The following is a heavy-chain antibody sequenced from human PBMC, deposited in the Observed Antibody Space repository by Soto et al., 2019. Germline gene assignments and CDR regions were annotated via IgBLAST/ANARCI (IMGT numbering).Heavy chain of an antibody. CDR3: ARPGGIAVAGTNWFDP. V-gene: IGHV4-39*01. J-gene: IGHJ5*02. D-gene: IGHD6-19*01. Sequence: QLQLQESGPGLVKPSETLSLTCTVSGGSISSSSYYWGWIRQPPGKGLEWIGSIYYSGSTYYNPSLKSRVTISVDTSKNQFSLKLSSVTAADTAVYYCARPGGIAVAGTNWFDPWGQGTLVTVSS. CDR1: GGSISSSSYY. CDR2: IYYSGST.